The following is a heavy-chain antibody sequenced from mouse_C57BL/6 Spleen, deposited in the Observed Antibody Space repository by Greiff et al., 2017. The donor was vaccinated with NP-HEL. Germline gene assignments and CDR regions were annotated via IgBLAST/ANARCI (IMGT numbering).Heavy chain of an antibody. Sequence: QVQLQQSGPGLVAPSQSLSITCTVSGFSLTSYGVDWVRQSPGKGLEWLGVIWGVGSTNYNSALKSRLSISKDNSKSQVFLKMNSLQTDDTAMYYCAIARSSGYMDYWGQGTSVTVSS. J-gene: IGHJ4*01. CDR2: IWGVGST. V-gene: IGHV2-6*01. CDR3: AIARSSGYMDY. D-gene: IGHD3-2*02. CDR1: GFSLTSYG.